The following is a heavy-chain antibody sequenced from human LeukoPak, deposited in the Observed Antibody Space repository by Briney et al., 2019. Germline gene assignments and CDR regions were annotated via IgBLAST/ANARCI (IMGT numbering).Heavy chain of an antibody. V-gene: IGHV4-59*01. J-gene: IGHJ5*02. Sequence: PSETLSLTCTVSGGPISSYYWSWIRQPPGEGLEWIGYIYYSGSTNYNPSLKSRVTISVDTSKNQFSLKLSSVTAADTAVYYCARVITGTSFRFDPWGQGTLVTVSS. D-gene: IGHD1-20*01. CDR2: IYYSGST. CDR1: GGPISSYY. CDR3: ARVITGTSFRFDP.